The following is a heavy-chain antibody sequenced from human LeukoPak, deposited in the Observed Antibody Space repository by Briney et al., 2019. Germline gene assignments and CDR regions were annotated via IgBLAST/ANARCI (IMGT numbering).Heavy chain of an antibody. D-gene: IGHD4-17*01. CDR1: GDSISSYY. J-gene: IGHJ4*02. Sequence: SETLSLTCTVSGDSISSYYWSWIRQPAGKGLEWIGRIYTSGSTNYNPSLKSRVTMSVDTSKNQFSLKLSSVTAADTAVYYCARVGYGDYEGDHYFDYWGQGTLVTVSS. CDR2: IYTSGST. V-gene: IGHV4-4*07. CDR3: ARVGYGDYEGDHYFDY.